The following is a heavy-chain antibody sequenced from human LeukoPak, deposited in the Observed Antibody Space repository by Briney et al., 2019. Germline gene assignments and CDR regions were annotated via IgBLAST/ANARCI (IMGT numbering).Heavy chain of an antibody. CDR1: GYTFTSYD. J-gene: IGHJ6*04. V-gene: IGHV1-8*01. CDR3: GRLWWEAAGTLTEPGHYYSSSVMAV. Sequence: ASVKVSCKASGYTFTSYDINWVRQATGQGLEWMGWMNPNSGNTGYAQKFQGRVTMTRNTSISTAYMELSSLRSEDTAVYYCGRLWWEAAGTLTEPGHYYSSSVMAVGGKGPT. CDR2: MNPNSGNT. D-gene: IGHD6-13*01.